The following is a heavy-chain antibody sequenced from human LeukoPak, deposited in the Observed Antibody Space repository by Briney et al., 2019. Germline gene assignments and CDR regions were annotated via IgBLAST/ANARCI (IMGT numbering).Heavy chain of an antibody. V-gene: IGHV4-39*01. Sequence: SETLSLTCTVSGGSISSSSYYWGWIRQPPGKGLEWIGSIYYSGSTYQKPSLKSRVTISIDTSKNQFALKLSSVTAADTAVYYCARHPYCSSVTCNLRGAFDIWGQGTMVTVSS. D-gene: IGHD2-2*01. CDR2: IYYSGST. J-gene: IGHJ3*02. CDR3: ARHPYCSSVTCNLRGAFDI. CDR1: GGSISSSSYY.